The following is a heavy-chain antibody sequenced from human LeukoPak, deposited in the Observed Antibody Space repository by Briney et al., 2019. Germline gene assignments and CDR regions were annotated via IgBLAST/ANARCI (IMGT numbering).Heavy chain of an antibody. Sequence: GGSLRLSCAASGFTFSSYGMHWVRQAPGKGLEWVAVISYDGSNKYYADSVKGRFTISRDNSKNTLYLQMNSLRAEDTAVYYCAKDPAHYYDSSGYYSYWGQGTLVTVSS. CDR3: AKDPAHYYDSSGYYSY. CDR2: ISYDGSNK. V-gene: IGHV3-30*18. D-gene: IGHD3-22*01. J-gene: IGHJ4*02. CDR1: GFTFSSYG.